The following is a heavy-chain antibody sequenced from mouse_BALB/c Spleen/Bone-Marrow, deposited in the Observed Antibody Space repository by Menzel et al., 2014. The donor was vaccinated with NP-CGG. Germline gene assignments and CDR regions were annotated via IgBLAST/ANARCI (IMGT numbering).Heavy chain of an antibody. CDR1: GFSLTSYG. Sequence: VMLVESGPGLVQPSQSLSITCTVSGFSLTSYGVHWVRQSPGKGLEWLGVIWSGGSTDYNAAFISRLSISKDNSKSXVFFKMNSLQANDTAICYCARNYYGSSYWYFDVWGAGTTVTVSS. D-gene: IGHD1-1*01. CDR3: ARNYYGSSYWYFDV. V-gene: IGHV2-2*02. CDR2: IWSGGST. J-gene: IGHJ1*01.